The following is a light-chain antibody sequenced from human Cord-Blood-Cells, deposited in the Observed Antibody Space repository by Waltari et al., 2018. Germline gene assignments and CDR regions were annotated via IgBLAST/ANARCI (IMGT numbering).Light chain of an antibody. V-gene: IGLV2-14*01. Sequence: QSALTQPASVSGSPGQSITIPCTGTSSDVGGYNYVSWYQQHPGKAPKLMIYDVSNRPSGVSNRFSASNSGNTASLTISVLQAEDEADYYCSSYTSSSTLVFGGGTKLTVL. CDR3: SSYTSSSTLV. CDR1: SSDVGGYNY. J-gene: IGLJ2*01. CDR2: DVS.